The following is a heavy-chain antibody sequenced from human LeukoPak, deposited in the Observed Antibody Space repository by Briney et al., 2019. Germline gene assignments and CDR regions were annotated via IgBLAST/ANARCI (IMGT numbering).Heavy chain of an antibody. V-gene: IGHV3-11*04. D-gene: IGHD6-19*01. CDR3: AREEWLAQGVFDY. Sequence: PGGSLRLSCAASGFTFSDYYMSWIRQAPGKGLEWVSYISGSGSSIYYADSVKGRFTISRDNAKNSLYLQMSSLRAEDTAVYYCAREEWLAQGVFDYWGQGTLVTVSS. CDR2: ISGSGSSI. CDR1: GFTFSDYY. J-gene: IGHJ4*02.